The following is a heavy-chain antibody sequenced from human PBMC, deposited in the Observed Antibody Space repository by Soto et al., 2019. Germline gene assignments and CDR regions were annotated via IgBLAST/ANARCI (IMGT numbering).Heavy chain of an antibody. Sequence: GGSLRLSCAASGFTFSSYSMNWVRQAPGKGLEWVSSISSSSSYIYYADSVKGRFTISRDNAKNSLYLQMNSLRAEDTAVYYCARRTNTAVAGHGMDVWGQGTTVTVSS. V-gene: IGHV3-21*01. J-gene: IGHJ6*02. CDR1: GFTFSSYS. CDR3: ARRTNTAVAGHGMDV. D-gene: IGHD6-19*01. CDR2: ISSSSSYI.